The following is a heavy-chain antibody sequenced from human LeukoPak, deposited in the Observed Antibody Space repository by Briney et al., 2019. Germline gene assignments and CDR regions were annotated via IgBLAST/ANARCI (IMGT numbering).Heavy chain of an antibody. Sequence: PGGSLRLSCAASGFTFSSYSVNWVRQAPGKGLEWVSYISSSSSTIYCADSVKGRFTISRDNAKNSLYLQMNSLRAEDTAVYYCARDLGSSWYLYWGQGTLVTVSS. CDR3: ARDLGSSWYLY. J-gene: IGHJ4*02. D-gene: IGHD6-13*01. CDR1: GFTFSSYS. V-gene: IGHV3-48*01. CDR2: ISSSSSTI.